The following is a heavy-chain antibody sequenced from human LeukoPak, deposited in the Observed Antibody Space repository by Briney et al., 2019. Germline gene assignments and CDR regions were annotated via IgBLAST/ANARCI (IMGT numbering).Heavy chain of an antibody. Sequence: PSETLSLTYAVYGGSFSGYYWSWIRQPPGKGLEWIGEINHSGSTNYNPSLKSRVTISVDTSKNQFSLKLSSVTAADTAVYYCARESAAVAGTSDYWGQGTLVTVSS. J-gene: IGHJ4*02. CDR1: GGSFSGYY. D-gene: IGHD6-19*01. CDR2: INHSGST. CDR3: ARESAAVAGTSDY. V-gene: IGHV4-34*01.